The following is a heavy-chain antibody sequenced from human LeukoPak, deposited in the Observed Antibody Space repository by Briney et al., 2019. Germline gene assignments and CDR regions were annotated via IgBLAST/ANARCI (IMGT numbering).Heavy chain of an antibody. D-gene: IGHD5-18*01. CDR1: GFTFSSYG. J-gene: IGHJ4*02. CDR2: ISYDGSKK. Sequence: GGSLRLSCAASGFTFSSYGMHWVRQPQGEGLEWVAVISYDGSKKSSAESVKGRFTISRDNSKNTLYLQMNSLRPEDTAVYFCARANAQLWTIREYWGQGTLVTISS. CDR3: ARANAQLWTIREY. V-gene: IGHV3-30*03.